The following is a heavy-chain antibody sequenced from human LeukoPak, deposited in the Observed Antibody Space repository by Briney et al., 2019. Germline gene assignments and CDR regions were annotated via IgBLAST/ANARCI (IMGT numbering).Heavy chain of an antibody. J-gene: IGHJ4*02. D-gene: IGHD3-10*01. V-gene: IGHV3-23*01. Sequence: GWTLRVWCVASGFTISFYAMSWGRPAPALGLWWVSTISGSCGSTYYADSVKGRFTISRDNSKNTLYLQMNSLRAEDTAVYYCAKAYGSGSSIWAFDYWGQGTLVTVSS. CDR3: AKAYGSGSSIWAFDY. CDR1: GFTISFYA. CDR2: ISGSCGST.